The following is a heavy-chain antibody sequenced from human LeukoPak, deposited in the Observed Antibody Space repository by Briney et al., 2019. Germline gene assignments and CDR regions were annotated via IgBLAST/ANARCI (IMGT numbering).Heavy chain of an antibody. V-gene: IGHV4-39*01. CDR1: GGSISSSSYY. CDR3: ARGLYYYDSSGYYYVYYFDY. Sequence: SETLSLTCTVSGGSISSSSYYWGWIRQPPGKGLEWIGSIYYSGSTYYNPSLKSRVTISVDTSKNQFSLKLSSVTAADTAAYYCARGLYYYDSSGYYYVYYFDYWGQGTLVTVSS. CDR2: IYYSGST. D-gene: IGHD3-22*01. J-gene: IGHJ4*02.